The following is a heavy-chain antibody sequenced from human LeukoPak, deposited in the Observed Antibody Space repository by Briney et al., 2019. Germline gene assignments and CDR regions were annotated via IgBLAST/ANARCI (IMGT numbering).Heavy chain of an antibody. CDR1: GFTFSSYG. V-gene: IGHV3-30*18. J-gene: IGHJ6*02. CDR3: AKDGHYGMDV. Sequence: GGSLRLSCAASGFTFSSYGMHWVRQAPGKGLEWVAVISYDGSNKYYAESVKGRFTISRDNSKNTLYLQMNSLRAENTAVYYCAKDGHYGMDVWGQGTTVTVSS. CDR2: ISYDGSNK.